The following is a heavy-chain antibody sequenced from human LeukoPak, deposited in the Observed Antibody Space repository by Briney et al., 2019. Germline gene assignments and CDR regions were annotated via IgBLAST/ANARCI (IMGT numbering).Heavy chain of an antibody. CDR2: ISSSSSTI. CDR1: GFTFSSYS. J-gene: IGHJ4*02. Sequence: GGSLRLSCAASGFTFSSYSMNWVRQAPGKGLEWVSYISSSSSTIYYADPVKGRFTISRDNAKNSLYLQMNSLRAEDTAVYYCARDLDSSGPDYWGQGTLVTVSS. D-gene: IGHD3-22*01. CDR3: ARDLDSSGPDY. V-gene: IGHV3-48*01.